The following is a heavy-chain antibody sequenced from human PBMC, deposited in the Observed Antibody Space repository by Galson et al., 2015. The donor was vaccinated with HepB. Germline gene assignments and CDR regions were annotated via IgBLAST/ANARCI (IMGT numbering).Heavy chain of an antibody. CDR3: ARELSSWYQWGYYGMDV. CDR1: GFTFSDYA. Sequence: SLRLSCAASGFTFSDYAMSWVRQAPGKGLEWVSSISGSGGNTYYADSVKGRFTISRDNAKNSLYLQMNSLRDEDTAVYYCARELSSWYQWGYYGMDVWGQGTTVTVSS. V-gene: IGHV3-23*01. D-gene: IGHD6-13*01. J-gene: IGHJ6*02. CDR2: ISGSGGNT.